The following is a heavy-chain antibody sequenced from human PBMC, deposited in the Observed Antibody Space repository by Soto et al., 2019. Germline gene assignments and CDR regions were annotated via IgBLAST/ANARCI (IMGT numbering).Heavy chain of an antibody. CDR1: GYTFTSYG. CDR2: ISAYNGNT. V-gene: IGHV1-18*01. Sequence: VKLVQSGAEVKKPGASVKVSCKASGYTFTSYGISWVRQAPGQGLEWMGWISAYNGNTNYAQKLQGRVTMTTDTTTSTAYMELRSLSSDDTAVYYCARDVFSFGLVTLFYYWGQGTLVTVSS. CDR3: ARDVFSFGLVTLFYY. D-gene: IGHD3-3*01. J-gene: IGHJ4*02.